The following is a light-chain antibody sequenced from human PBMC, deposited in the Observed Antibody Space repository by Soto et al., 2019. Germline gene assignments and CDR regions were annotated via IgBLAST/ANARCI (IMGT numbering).Light chain of an antibody. Sequence: QSVLTQPPSASGTPGQRVTISCSGSSSNVGAYNYVSWYQQHPGKAPKLIIYDVSNRPSGVSNRFSGSKSGNTASLTISALQAEDEADYYCSSFTSSSTRVFGTGTKVTVL. CDR1: SSNVGAYNY. J-gene: IGLJ1*01. V-gene: IGLV2-14*01. CDR3: SSFTSSSTRV. CDR2: DVS.